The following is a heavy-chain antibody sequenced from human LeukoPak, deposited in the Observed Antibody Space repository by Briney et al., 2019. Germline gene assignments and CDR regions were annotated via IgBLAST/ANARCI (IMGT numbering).Heavy chain of an antibody. CDR2: IYYSGSS. Sequence: PSETLSLTCTVSGVSISSGDNYWTWIRQRPGKGLEWIGYIYYSGSSNYNPSLKSRVTISVDRSKNQFSLKLSSVTAADTAVYYCARATSETRYGRQADAFDIWGQGTMVTVSS. CDR3: ARATSETRYGRQADAFDI. CDR1: GVSISSGDNY. V-gene: IGHV4-30-4*08. D-gene: IGHD5-18*01. J-gene: IGHJ3*02.